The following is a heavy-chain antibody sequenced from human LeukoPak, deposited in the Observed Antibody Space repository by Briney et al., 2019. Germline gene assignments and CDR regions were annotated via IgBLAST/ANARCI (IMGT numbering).Heavy chain of an antibody. CDR3: AKSRSGYYSLDYYYMDV. J-gene: IGHJ6*03. V-gene: IGHV3-30*18. D-gene: IGHD3-3*01. CDR2: ISYDGSNK. Sequence: GGSLRLSCAASGFTFSSYSMNWVRQAPGKGLEWVAVISYDGSNKYYADSVKGRFTISRDNSKNTLYLQMNSLRAEDTAVYYCAKSRSGYYSLDYYYMDVWGKGTTVTVSS. CDR1: GFTFSSYS.